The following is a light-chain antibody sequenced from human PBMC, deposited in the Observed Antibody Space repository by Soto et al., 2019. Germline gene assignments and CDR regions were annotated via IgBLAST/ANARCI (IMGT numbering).Light chain of an antibody. Sequence: EIVLTQSPATLSLSPGERATLSCRASQSVSSYLAWYQQKPGQAPRLLIYDASNRATGIPARFSGSGSGTDFTLIISSLEPEDFAVYYCQQRSNWRALTFGGVTKVEIK. CDR2: DAS. V-gene: IGKV3-11*01. CDR3: QQRSNWRALT. J-gene: IGKJ4*01. CDR1: QSVSSY.